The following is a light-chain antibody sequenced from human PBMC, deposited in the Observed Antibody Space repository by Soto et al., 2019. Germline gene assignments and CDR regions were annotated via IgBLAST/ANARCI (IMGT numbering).Light chain of an antibody. J-gene: IGKJ1*01. V-gene: IGKV3-11*01. CDR2: DAS. CDR1: QSVSSY. CDR3: QQRSNWRT. Sequence: IVLTQSPATLSLSPGERATLSCRASQSVSSYLAWYQQKPGQAPRLLIYDASNRATVIPARFSGSGSGTDFTLTISCLEPEDFAVYYCQQRSNWRTFVQGTKVEI.